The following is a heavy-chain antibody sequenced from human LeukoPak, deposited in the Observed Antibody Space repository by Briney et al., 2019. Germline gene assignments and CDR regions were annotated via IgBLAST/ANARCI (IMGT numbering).Heavy chain of an antibody. V-gene: IGHV4-39*01. CDR1: GGSISSNSYY. CDR3: ARHLVRSYYDSSGKPQYYFDY. D-gene: IGHD3-22*01. CDR2: IYYSGST. J-gene: IGHJ4*02. Sequence: SETLSLTCTVSGGSISSNSYYWGRLRQPPGTGLEWIGSIYYSGSTYYNPSLKSRVTISVDTSKNQFSLKLSSVTAADTAVYYCARHLVRSYYDSSGKPQYYFDYWGQGTLVTVSS.